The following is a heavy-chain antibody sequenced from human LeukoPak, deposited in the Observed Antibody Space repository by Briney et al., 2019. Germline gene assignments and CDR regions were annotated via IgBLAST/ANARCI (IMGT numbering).Heavy chain of an antibody. Sequence: SETLSLTCTVSGGSISSYYWSWIRQPPGKRLEWIGYIHYSGSTNYNPSLRGRVTISLDMSKNQFSLKLSSVTAADTAVYYCARGSNIAAAGTLFDCWGQGTLVTASS. CDR2: IHYSGST. CDR3: ARGSNIAAAGTLFDC. V-gene: IGHV4-59*12. D-gene: IGHD6-13*01. CDR1: GGSISSYY. J-gene: IGHJ4*02.